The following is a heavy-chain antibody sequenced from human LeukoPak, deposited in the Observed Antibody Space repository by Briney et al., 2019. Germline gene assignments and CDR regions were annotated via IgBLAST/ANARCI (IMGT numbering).Heavy chain of an antibody. Sequence: PSETLSLTCAVSGGSISSNWWSWVRQPPGKGLEWIGEIDHSGSTNYNPSLKSRVTISVDKSESQFSLRLSSVTAADTAVYYCARDDGYTSYAFDIWGQGTMVTVSS. J-gene: IGHJ3*02. CDR2: IDHSGST. CDR1: GGSISSNW. CDR3: ARDDGYTSYAFDI. V-gene: IGHV4-4*02. D-gene: IGHD5-24*01.